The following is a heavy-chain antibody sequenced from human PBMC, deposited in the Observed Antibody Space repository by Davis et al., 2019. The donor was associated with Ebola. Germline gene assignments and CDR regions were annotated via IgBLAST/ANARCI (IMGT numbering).Heavy chain of an antibody. CDR3: AKGADQLLFEYFHH. CDR2: ISYDGART. D-gene: IGHD2-2*01. V-gene: IGHV3-30-3*01. J-gene: IGHJ1*01. CDR1: GFTFNIYA. Sequence: GESLKISCAASGFTFNIYAMHWVRQAPGKGLEWVAAISYDGARTYYPDSVKGRFTISRDNSKNTLYLQMNSPRAEDTAVYYCAKGADQLLFEYFHHWGQGTLVTVSS.